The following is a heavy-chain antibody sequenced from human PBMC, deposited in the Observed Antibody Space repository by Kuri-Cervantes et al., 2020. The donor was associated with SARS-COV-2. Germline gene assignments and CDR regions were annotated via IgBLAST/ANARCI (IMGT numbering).Heavy chain of an antibody. CDR1: GFTFSGYS. CDR3: AREEGGELGEAFDY. Sequence: GGSLRLSCAASGFTFSGYSMNWIRQAPGKGLEWVASIDSSSYYIYHADSVKGRLTISRDNVKTSLYLQMSSLKLEDTAVYYCAREEGGELGEAFDYWGQGALVTVSS. D-gene: IGHD7-27*01. CDR2: IDSSSYYI. V-gene: IGHV3-21*01. J-gene: IGHJ4*02.